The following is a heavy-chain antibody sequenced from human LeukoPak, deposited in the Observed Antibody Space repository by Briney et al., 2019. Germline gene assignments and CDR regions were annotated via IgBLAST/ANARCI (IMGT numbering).Heavy chain of an antibody. CDR3: AKEYSSIVAFDF. J-gene: IGHJ3*01. D-gene: IGHD5-18*01. CDR2: ISYDGSKK. CDR1: GFTFSSYG. V-gene: IGHV3-30*18. Sequence: GGSLRLSCAASGFTFSSYGMHWVRQAPGEGLEWVVVISYDGSKKYYADSVKGRFTISRDNSKNTLYLQMNSLRAEDTAVYYCAKEYSSIVAFDFWGQGTMVTVSS.